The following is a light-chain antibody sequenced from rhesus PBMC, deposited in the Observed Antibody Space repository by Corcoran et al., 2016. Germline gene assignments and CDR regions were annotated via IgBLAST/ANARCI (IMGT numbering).Light chain of an antibody. Sequence: DIQMTQSPSSLSASVGDTVTITCRASQSISSWLDWYQQKPGKAPKLLIDKASSLQSGVPSRFSGSGSWTDFTLTIRSLQPADFATYYCLQYSSSPYSFGQGTKVEIK. CDR2: KAS. CDR1: QSISSW. J-gene: IGKJ2*01. CDR3: LQYSSSPYS. V-gene: IGKV1-22*01.